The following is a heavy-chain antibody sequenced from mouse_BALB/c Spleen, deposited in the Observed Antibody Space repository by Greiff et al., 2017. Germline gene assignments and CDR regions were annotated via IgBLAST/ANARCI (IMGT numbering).Heavy chain of an antibody. J-gene: IGHJ3*01. V-gene: IGHV3-2*02. D-gene: IGHD2-1*01. CDR1: GYSITSDYA. Sequence: EVKLMESGPGLVKPSQSLSLTCTVTGYSITSDYAWNWIRQFPGNKLEWMGYISYSGSTSYNPSLKSRISITRDTSKNQFFLQLNSVTTEDTATYYCARGSYGNPFAYWGQGTLVTVSA. CDR2: ISYSGST. CDR3: ARGSYGNPFAY.